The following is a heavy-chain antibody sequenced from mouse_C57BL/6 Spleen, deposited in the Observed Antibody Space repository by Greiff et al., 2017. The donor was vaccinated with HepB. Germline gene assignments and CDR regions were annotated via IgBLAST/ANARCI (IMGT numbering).Heavy chain of an antibody. J-gene: IGHJ1*03. CDR3: ARDTIYYYGSSYWYFDV. D-gene: IGHD1-1*01. CDR2: ISDGGSYT. V-gene: IGHV5-4*03. Sequence: EVKVVESGGGLVKPGGSLKLSCAASGFTFSSYAMSWVRQTPEKRLEWVATISDGGSYTYYPDNVKGRFTISRDNAKNNLYLQMSHLKSEDTAMYYCARDTIYYYGSSYWYFDVWGTGTTVTVSS. CDR1: GFTFSSYA.